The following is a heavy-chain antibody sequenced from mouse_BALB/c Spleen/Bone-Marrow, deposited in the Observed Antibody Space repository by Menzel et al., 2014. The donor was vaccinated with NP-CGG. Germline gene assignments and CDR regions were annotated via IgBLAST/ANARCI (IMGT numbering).Heavy chain of an antibody. CDR2: INPSTGYA. J-gene: IGHJ2*01. V-gene: IGHV1-7*01. CDR1: GYTFTDTW. CDR3: ARDY. Sequence: QVQLQQSGPELAKPRASVKMSCKASGYTFTDTWIHWIKQRPGQGLEWIGYINPSTGYAEYNQNFKDKATLTVDKSSSTAYMQLSSLTSEDSAVYYCARDYWGQGTTLTVSS.